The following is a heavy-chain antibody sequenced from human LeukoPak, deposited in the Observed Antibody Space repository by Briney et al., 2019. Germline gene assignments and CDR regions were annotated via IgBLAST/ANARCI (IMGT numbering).Heavy chain of an antibody. CDR3: ASNYYDQCFDY. CDR1: GGSISSSNW. D-gene: IGHD3-22*01. Sequence: PSGTLSLTCAVSGGSISSSNWWGWVRQPPGKGLGGIGEIYHTASTNYNPSLKSPVTISVDKSKNHFSLKLSSVTAADTAVYYCASNYYDQCFDYWGQGTLVTVSS. CDR2: IYHTAST. J-gene: IGHJ4*02. V-gene: IGHV4-4*02.